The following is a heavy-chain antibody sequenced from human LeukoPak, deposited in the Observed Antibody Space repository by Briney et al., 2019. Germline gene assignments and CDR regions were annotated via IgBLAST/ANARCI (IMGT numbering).Heavy chain of an antibody. V-gene: IGHV3-74*01. CDR3: ARSDRKYYYDRSGYFSSDY. CDR1: GFTFTSFW. D-gene: IGHD3-22*01. CDR2: INSDGTRT. Sequence: PGGSLRLSCAASGFTFTSFWMHWVRQVPGKGLVWVARINSDGTRTTYADSVKGRFTISRDNAKNTLYLQMNSLRAEDTAVYYCARSDRKYYYDRSGYFSSDYWGQGTLVTVSS. J-gene: IGHJ4*02.